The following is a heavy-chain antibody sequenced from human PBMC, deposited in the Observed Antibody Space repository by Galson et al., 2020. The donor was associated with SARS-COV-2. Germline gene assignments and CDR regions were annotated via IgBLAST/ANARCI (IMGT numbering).Heavy chain of an antibody. CDR1: GYTFTSYG. Sequence: GESLKISCKASGYTFTSYGISWVRQAPGQGLEWMGWLSAYNGNTNYAQKLQGRVTMATDTSTSTAYMELRSLRSDDTAVYYCARDRGFGIFGVVISYNWFDPWGQGTLVTVSS. V-gene: IGHV1-18*04. CDR2: LSAYNGNT. CDR3: ARDRGFGIFGVVISYNWFDP. D-gene: IGHD3-3*01. J-gene: IGHJ5*02.